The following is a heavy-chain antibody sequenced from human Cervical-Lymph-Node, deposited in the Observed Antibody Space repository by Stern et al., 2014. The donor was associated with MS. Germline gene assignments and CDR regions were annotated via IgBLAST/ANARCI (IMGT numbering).Heavy chain of an antibody. CDR2: IIPIFGKP. J-gene: IGHJ5*02. D-gene: IGHD3-10*01. CDR3: AREVSMVGFDP. Sequence: VHLVESGAEVKKPGSSVKVSCKTSGGTVSSHTISWVRQAPGQGLEWMGGIIPIFGKPNYAQKSQGRVTISADKSTSTAYLELNSLRSDDTAVYYCAREVSMVGFDPWGQGTLVTVSS. CDR1: GGTVSSHT. V-gene: IGHV1-69*06.